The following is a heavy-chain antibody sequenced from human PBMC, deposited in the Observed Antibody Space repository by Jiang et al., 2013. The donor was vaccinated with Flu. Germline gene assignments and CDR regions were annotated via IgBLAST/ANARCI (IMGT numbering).Heavy chain of an antibody. V-gene: IGHV3-23*01. Sequence: VQLLESGGGLVQPGGSLRLSCAASGFTFSSYAMSWVRQAPGKGLEWVSGISVSGDNTHYADSVRGRFTSSRDNSKNTLFLQMNNLRAEDTAVYYCAKPWIQRIDINWYFDLWGLATLVIVSS. D-gene: IGHD5-18*01. CDR3: AKPWIQRIDINWYFDL. CDR1: GFTFSSYA. CDR2: ISVSGDNT. J-gene: IGHJ2*01.